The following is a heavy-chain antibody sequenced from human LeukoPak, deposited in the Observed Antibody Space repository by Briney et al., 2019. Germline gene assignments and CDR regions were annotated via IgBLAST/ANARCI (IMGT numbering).Heavy chain of an antibody. D-gene: IGHD3-10*01. V-gene: IGHV1-18*01. CDR3: ARQDTMVRGPFDY. CDR2: ISTYNGNT. Sequence: GASVKVSCKASGYTFTNYGITWVRQAPGRGLQCMGGISTYNGNTHYAQRFQGRVTMTTDTSTSTVYMELRSLRSEDTAVYYCARQDTMVRGPFDYWGQGTLVTVSS. CDR1: GYTFTNYG. J-gene: IGHJ4*02.